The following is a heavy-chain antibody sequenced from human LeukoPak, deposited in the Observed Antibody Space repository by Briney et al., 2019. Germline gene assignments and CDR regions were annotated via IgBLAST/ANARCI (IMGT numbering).Heavy chain of an antibody. V-gene: IGHV3-66*02. D-gene: IGHD1-26*01. CDR1: GFTVSSNY. CDR2: IYSGGTT. J-gene: IGHJ4*02. Sequence: GGSLRLSCAASGFTVSSNYMSWVRQAPGKGLEGVSVIYSGGTTYSADSVKGRFTISRDSSKNTVYLQMDSLRPEDTAVYYCARDFDSGNYYSLGYWGQGTLVTVSS. CDR3: ARDFDSGNYYSLGY.